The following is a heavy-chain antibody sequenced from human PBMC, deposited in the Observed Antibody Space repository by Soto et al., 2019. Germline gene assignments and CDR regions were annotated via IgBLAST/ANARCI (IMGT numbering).Heavy chain of an antibody. CDR1: GGTFSSYA. D-gene: IGHD3-22*01. CDR2: IIPIFGTA. J-gene: IGHJ6*02. V-gene: IGHV1-69*01. CDR3: ASGDYDNSGYPDYYYYYGMDV. Sequence: QVQLVQSGAEVKKPGSSVKVSCKASGGTFSSYAISWVRQAPGQGLEWMGGIIPIFGTANYAQKFQGRVTITADESTSTAYMELSSLRSEDTAVYYCASGDYDNSGYPDYYYYYGMDVWGQGTTVTVSS.